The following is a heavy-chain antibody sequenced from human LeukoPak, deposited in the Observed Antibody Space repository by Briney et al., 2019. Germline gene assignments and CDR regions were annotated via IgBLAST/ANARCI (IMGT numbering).Heavy chain of an antibody. CDR1: GGSISSSSYY. Sequence: SETLPLTCTVSGGSISSSSYYWGWIRQPPGKGLEWIGSIYHSGSSYYNPSLKSRVTISVDTSKNQFSLKLSSVTPADTAVYYCARHSSYYGNFDYWGQGTLVTVSS. V-gene: IGHV4-39*01. J-gene: IGHJ4*02. D-gene: IGHD3-10*01. CDR2: IYHSGSS. CDR3: ARHSSYYGNFDY.